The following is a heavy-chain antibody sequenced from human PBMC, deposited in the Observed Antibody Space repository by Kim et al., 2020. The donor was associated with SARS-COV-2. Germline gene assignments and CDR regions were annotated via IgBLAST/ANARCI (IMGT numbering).Heavy chain of an antibody. CDR3: ATVDNWGLGAFDV. V-gene: IGHV4-59*01. J-gene: IGHJ4*02. D-gene: IGHD7-27*01. Sequence: NSSPSLRSRVAISVDTSKNQFSLKMSPVTAADPAVYYWATVDNWGLGAFDVWGQGTLVTVSS.